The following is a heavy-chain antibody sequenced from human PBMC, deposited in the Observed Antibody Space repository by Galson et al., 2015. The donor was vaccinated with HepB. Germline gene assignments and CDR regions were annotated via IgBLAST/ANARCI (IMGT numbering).Heavy chain of an antibody. Sequence: SLRLSCAASGFTLSNFALSWVRQAPGKGLEWVSVIGGSSGTTYYADSVKGRFTISRDNSKNTLYLQMNSLRAEDTAVYFCARNSGNNYRYFFKSWGQGTLVTVSS. J-gene: IGHJ5*02. CDR3: ARNSGNNYRYFFKS. CDR1: GFTLSNFA. V-gene: IGHV3-23*01. CDR2: IGGSSGTT. D-gene: IGHD1-26*01.